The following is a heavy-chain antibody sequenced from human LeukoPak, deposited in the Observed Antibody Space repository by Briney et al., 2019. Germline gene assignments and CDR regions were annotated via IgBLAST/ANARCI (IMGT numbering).Heavy chain of an antibody. CDR3: ATSISYYYDSSGSDY. D-gene: IGHD3-22*01. Sequence: ASVKVSCKVSGYTLTELSIHWVRQAPGKGLEWMGGFDPEDGETIYAQKFQGRVTMTEDTSTDTAYMELSSLRSEDTAVYYCATSISYYYDSSGSDYWGQGTLVTVSS. J-gene: IGHJ4*02. CDR1: GYTLTELS. V-gene: IGHV1-24*01. CDR2: FDPEDGET.